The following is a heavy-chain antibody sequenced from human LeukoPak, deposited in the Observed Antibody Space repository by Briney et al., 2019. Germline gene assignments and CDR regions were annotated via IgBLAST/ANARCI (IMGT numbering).Heavy chain of an antibody. Sequence: GGSLRLSCAASGFTVSSNYMSWVRQAPGKGLEWVSVIYSGGSTYYADSVKGRFTISRDNSKNTLYLQMNSLRAEDTAVDYCARGEGYYDSSGYYPFSHWGQGTLVTVSS. CDR1: GFTVSSNY. D-gene: IGHD3-22*01. J-gene: IGHJ4*02. CDR2: IYSGGST. CDR3: ARGEGYYDSSGYYPFSH. V-gene: IGHV3-53*01.